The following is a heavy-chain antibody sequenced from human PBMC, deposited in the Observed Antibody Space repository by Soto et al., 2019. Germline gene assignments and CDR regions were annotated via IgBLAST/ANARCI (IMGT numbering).Heavy chain of an antibody. J-gene: IGHJ4*02. V-gene: IGHV4-30-2*01. CDR2: IYHSGST. CDR1: GGSISSGGYS. CDR3: ASSHAGAHITAAVH. Sequence: QLQLQESGSGLVKPSQTLSLTCAVSGGSISSGGYSWSWIRQPPGKGLEWIGYIYHSGSTYYNPSLKSRVNISVDRSKNQFSLKLSSVTDADTAVYYCASSHAGAHITAAVHWGQGTLVTVSS. D-gene: IGHD6-13*01.